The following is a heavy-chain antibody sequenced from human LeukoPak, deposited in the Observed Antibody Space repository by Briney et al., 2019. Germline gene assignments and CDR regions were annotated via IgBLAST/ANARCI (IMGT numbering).Heavy chain of an antibody. V-gene: IGHV1-69*13. D-gene: IGHD3-22*01. J-gene: IGHJ4*02. Sequence: ASVKVSCKASGGTFSSYAISWVRQAPGQGLEWMGGIIPIFGTANYAQKFQGRVTITADESTSTAYMELSSLRSEDTAVYYCARDKGDYDTSGSLFVFGGQGTLVTVSS. CDR3: ARDKGDYDTSGSLFVF. CDR1: GGTFSSYA. CDR2: IIPIFGTA.